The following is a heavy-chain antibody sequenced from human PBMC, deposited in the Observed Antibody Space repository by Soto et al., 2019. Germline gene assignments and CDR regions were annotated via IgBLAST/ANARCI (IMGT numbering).Heavy chain of an antibody. J-gene: IGHJ6*02. CDR3: ASGNYYNGMDV. Sequence: GGSLRRSCAASGFAFSNFWMTWVRQAPGKGLEWVANIKKDGSEQYYVDSVKGRFTVSRDNAKNSVDLQMNSLRPEDTAVYYCASGNYYNGMDVWGQGTTVTVSS. V-gene: IGHV3-7*01. CDR2: IKKDGSEQ. CDR1: GFAFSNFW. D-gene: IGHD3-10*01.